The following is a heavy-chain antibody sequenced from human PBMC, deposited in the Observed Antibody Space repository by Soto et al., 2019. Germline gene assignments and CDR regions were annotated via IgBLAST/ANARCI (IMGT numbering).Heavy chain of an antibody. CDR1: GYTFTSYG. CDR2: ISSYNGNT. CDR3: ARVVRGSIAESRTYYFDY. D-gene: IGHD6-6*01. J-gene: IGHJ4*02. Sequence: QVQLVQSGAEVKKPGASVKVSCKASGYTFTSYGISWVRQAPGQGLEWMGWISSYNGNTNYAQKLQGRVTMTTDTATSTAYMELRSLRSDDTAVYYCARVVRGSIAESRTYYFDYWGQGTLVTVSS. V-gene: IGHV1-18*01.